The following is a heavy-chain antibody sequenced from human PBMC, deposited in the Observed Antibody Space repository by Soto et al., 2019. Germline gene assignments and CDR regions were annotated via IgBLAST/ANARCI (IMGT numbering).Heavy chain of an antibody. CDR2: IKQDGSEK. D-gene: IGHD3-16*01. CDR3: ARERRYYDYIWGSYMDY. Sequence: EVQLVESRGGLVQPGGSLRLSCAASGFTFSSYWMSWVRQAPGKGLEWVANIKQDGSEKYYVDSVKGRFTISRDNAKNSLYLQMNSLRAEDTAVYYCARERRYYDYIWGSYMDYWGQGTLVTVSS. J-gene: IGHJ4*02. V-gene: IGHV3-7*01. CDR1: GFTFSSYW.